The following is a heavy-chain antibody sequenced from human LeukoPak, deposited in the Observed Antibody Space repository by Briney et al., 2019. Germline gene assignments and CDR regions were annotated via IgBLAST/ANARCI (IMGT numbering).Heavy chain of an antibody. CDR1: GFTLSSYS. CDR2: IISISSYI. Sequence: PGGCLRLSCAASGFTLSSYSMKCVSQAPEKGREWGSSIISISSYIYYADAVKGRLTISGDNAKNSLYLQMNGLRDEDAAVYYCARTITESRSSWSYFDYWGQRTLVTDSS. CDR3: ARTITESRSSWSYFDY. D-gene: IGHD6-13*01. J-gene: IGHJ4*02. V-gene: IGHV3-21*01.